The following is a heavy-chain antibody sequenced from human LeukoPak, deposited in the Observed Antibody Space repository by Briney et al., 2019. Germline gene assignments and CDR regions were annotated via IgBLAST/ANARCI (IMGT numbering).Heavy chain of an antibody. CDR2: IKRDGSET. J-gene: IGHJ4*02. Sequence: PGGSLRLSCAASGFTFSTYWMTWVRQAPGKGLEWVANIKRDGSETYYVDSVKGRFTISRDNAKNSLSLQMNSLRAEDTAVYYCARHSGTYYDYWGKGTLVTVSS. D-gene: IGHD1-26*01. V-gene: IGHV3-7*01. CDR3: ARHSGTYYDY. CDR1: GFTFSTYW.